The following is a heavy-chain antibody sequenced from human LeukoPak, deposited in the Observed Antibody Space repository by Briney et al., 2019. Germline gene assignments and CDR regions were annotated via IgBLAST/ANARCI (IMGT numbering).Heavy chain of an antibody. Sequence: GGSLRLSCAASGFTFSSYSMNWVRQAPGKGLEWVSCISSSSSYIYYADSVKGRFTISRDNAKNSLYLQMNSLRAEDTAVYYCARDRGTMVRGVISWNYWGQGTLVTVSS. V-gene: IGHV3-21*01. CDR2: ISSSSSYI. CDR1: GFTFSSYS. CDR3: ARDRGTMVRGVISWNY. J-gene: IGHJ4*02. D-gene: IGHD3-10*01.